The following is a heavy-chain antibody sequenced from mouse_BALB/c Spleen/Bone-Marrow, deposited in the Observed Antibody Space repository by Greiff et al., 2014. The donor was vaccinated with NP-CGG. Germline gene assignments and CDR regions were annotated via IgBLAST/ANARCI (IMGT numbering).Heavy chain of an antibody. CDR3: ARVTTATGVDY. CDR2: ISSGGST. J-gene: IGHJ4*01. CDR1: GFTFSSYA. V-gene: IGHV5-6-5*01. Sequence: LQQSGGGLVKPGGSLKLSCAASGFTFSSYAMSWVRQTPEKRLEWAASISSGGSTYYPDSVKGRFTISRDNARNILYLQMSSLRSEDTAMYYCARVTTATGVDYWGQGTSVTVSS. D-gene: IGHD1-2*01.